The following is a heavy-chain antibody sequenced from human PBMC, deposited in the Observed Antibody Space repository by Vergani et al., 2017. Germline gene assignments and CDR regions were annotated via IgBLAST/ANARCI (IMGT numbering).Heavy chain of an antibody. J-gene: IGHJ4*02. D-gene: IGHD5-12*01. CDR2: VSGSSATP. V-gene: IGHV3-23*01. CDR3: TNGSRGYTGYFFDY. CDR1: GFSFPGYA. Sequence: EVQLLESGGGLVQPGGSLRLSCEASGFSFPGYAVSWVRQAPGKGLEWVSSVSGSSATPYYADSVKGRFIISRDNSKNTLHLQMNSIRADDTAVYYCTNGSRGYTGYFFDYWDQGTLAIVS.